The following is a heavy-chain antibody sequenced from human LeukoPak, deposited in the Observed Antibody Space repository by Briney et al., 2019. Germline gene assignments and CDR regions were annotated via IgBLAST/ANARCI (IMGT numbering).Heavy chain of an antibody. CDR1: GFTFSSYW. V-gene: IGHV3-21*01. CDR2: ISSNSDYI. Sequence: GGSLRLSCEASGFTFSSYWMHWVRQAPGKGLEWVSSISSNSDYIYYADSVKGRFTISRDNAKNSLYLQMNSLRAEDTAVYYCARGLCGGDCYDYWGQGTLVTVSS. CDR3: ARGLCGGDCYDY. J-gene: IGHJ4*02. D-gene: IGHD2-21*01.